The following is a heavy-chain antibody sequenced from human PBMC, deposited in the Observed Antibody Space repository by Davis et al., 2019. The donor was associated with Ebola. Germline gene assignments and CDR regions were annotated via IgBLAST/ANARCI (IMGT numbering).Heavy chain of an antibody. CDR3: ARVYIVVVPAATDYYYMDV. D-gene: IGHD2-2*01. CDR2: ISSSSSYI. J-gene: IGHJ6*03. Sequence: GESLKISCAGSGFTFNGYSMNWVRQAPGKGLEWISYISSSSSYIYYADSVKGRFTISRDNAKNSLYLQMNSLRAEDTAVYYCARVYIVVVPAATDYYYMDVWGKGTTVTVSS. V-gene: IGHV3-21*05. CDR1: GFTFNGYS.